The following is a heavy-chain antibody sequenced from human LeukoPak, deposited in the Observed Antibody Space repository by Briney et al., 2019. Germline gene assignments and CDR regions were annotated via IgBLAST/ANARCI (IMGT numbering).Heavy chain of an antibody. D-gene: IGHD6-13*01. CDR3: ANTAGRRYNY. Sequence: SVKVSCKASGGTFSSYAISWVRQAPGQGLEWMGRIIPIFGTANYAQKFQGRVTITTDGSTSTAYMELSSLRSEDTAVYYCANTAGRRYNYWGQGTLVTVSS. J-gene: IGHJ4*02. CDR1: GGTFSSYA. V-gene: IGHV1-69*05. CDR2: IIPIFGTA.